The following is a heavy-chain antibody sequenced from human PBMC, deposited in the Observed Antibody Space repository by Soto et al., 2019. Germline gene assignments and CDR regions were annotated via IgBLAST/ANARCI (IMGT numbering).Heavy chain of an antibody. J-gene: IGHJ6*03. CDR2: IYSGGST. D-gene: IGHD3-3*01. CDR1: GFTVSSNY. V-gene: IGHV3-66*01. Sequence: GSLRLSCAASGFTVSSNYMSWVRQAPGKGLEWVSVIYSGGSTYYADSVKGRFTISRDNSKNTLYLQMNSLRAEDTAVYYCARVLNYDFWSGYLEHYYYYMDVWGKGTTVTVSS. CDR3: ARVLNYDFWSGYLEHYYYYMDV.